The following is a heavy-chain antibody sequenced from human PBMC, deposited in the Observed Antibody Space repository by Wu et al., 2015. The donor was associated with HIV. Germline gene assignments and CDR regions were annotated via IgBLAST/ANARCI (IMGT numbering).Heavy chain of an antibody. Sequence: QVQLVQSGPEVKNPGASVKVSCKAFGYTFTSYGVSWVRQAPGQGLEWMGWISADNINTHYAQKLQGRVTLTTDTSTSTAYMELRSLRSDDTAVYYCARGIAVTPMANWFDPWGQGTPWSTVSS. CDR1: GYTFTSYG. CDR3: ARGIAVTPMANWFDP. CDR2: ISADNINT. J-gene: IGHJ5*02. V-gene: IGHV1-18*01. D-gene: IGHD6-19*01.